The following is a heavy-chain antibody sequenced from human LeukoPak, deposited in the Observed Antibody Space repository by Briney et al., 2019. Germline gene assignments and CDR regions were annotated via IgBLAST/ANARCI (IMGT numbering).Heavy chain of an antibody. D-gene: IGHD3-22*01. J-gene: IGHJ2*01. CDR2: IKQDGSDK. CDR3: ARRDYYDSSGYYYWYFDL. CDR1: GFTFSSYW. V-gene: IGHV3-7*01. Sequence: GGSLRLPCAASGFTFSSYWMSWARQAPGKGLEWVANIKQDGSDKYYVDSVKGRFTISKDNAKNSLNLQMNSLRAEDTAVYYCARRDYYDSSGYYYWYFDLWGRGTLVTVSS.